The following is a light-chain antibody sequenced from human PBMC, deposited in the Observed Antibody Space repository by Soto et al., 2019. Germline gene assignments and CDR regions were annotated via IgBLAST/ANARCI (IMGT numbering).Light chain of an antibody. V-gene: IGKV3-20*01. CDR1: QRVSSSY. CDR3: QQYGSSPCT. J-gene: IGKJ2*02. Sequence: EIVLTQSPGTLSLSPGERVTISCRASQRVSSSYLAWYRQKPGQAPRLLIYGASTRATGIPDRVSGSGSGTDFTLAISRLEPEDFAVYYCQQYGSSPCTFGQGTKLEIK. CDR2: GAS.